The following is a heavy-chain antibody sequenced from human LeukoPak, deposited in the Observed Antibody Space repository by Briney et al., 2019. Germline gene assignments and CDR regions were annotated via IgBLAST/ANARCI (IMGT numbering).Heavy chain of an antibody. Sequence: SETRSLTCTVSGSSISGYYWSWLRQPPGKGLDWIGYIYYSGSTNYNPSLKSRVTISVDTSKNQFSLKLSSVTAADTAVYYCARGYSSGWTHLGYWGQGTLVTVSS. J-gene: IGHJ4*02. CDR2: IYYSGST. D-gene: IGHD6-19*01. CDR3: ARGYSSGWTHLGY. V-gene: IGHV4-59*01. CDR1: GSSISGYY.